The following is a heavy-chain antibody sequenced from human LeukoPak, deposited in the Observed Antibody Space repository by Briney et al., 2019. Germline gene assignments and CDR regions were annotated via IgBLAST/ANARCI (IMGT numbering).Heavy chain of an antibody. J-gene: IGHJ3*02. CDR2: IWYDGSNK. V-gene: IGHV3-33*01. CDR1: GFTLSSYG. CDR3: ARSVGSIFSDAFDI. Sequence: GRSLRLSCAASGFTLSSYGMHWVRQAPGKGLEWVAVIWYDGSNKYYADSVKGRFTISRDNSKNTLYLQMNSLRAEDTAVYYCARSVGSIFSDAFDIWGQGTMVTVSS. D-gene: IGHD4-11*01.